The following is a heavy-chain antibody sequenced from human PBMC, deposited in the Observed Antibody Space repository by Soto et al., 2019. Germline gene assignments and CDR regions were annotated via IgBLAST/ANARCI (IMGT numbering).Heavy chain of an antibody. V-gene: IGHV4-31*03. CDR3: AREAQPTAYYYGIGV. CDR1: GGSISSGGYY. D-gene: IGHD4-17*01. CDR2: IYYSGST. J-gene: IGHJ6*02. Sequence: LSLTCTVSGGSISSGGYYWSWIRQHPGKGLEWIGYIYYSGSTYYNPSLKSRVTISVDTSKNQFSLKLSSVTAADTAVHYCAREAQPTAYYYGIGVWGQGTTVTVSS.